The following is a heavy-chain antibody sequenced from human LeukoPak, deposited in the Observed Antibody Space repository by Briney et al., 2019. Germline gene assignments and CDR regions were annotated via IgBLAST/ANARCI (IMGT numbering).Heavy chain of an antibody. CDR1: GFTFSNSA. CDR3: TKGGSYAPLDY. J-gene: IGHJ4*02. D-gene: IGHD1-26*01. V-gene: IGHV3-23*01. CDR2: ISASGGDT. Sequence: GGSLRLSCAASGFTFSNSAMTWVRQTPGEGLEWVSAISASGGDTVYTDSVKGRFAISRGNSRDTLWLQMNSLRAEDTAIYYCTKGGSYAPLDYWGQGTLVTVSS.